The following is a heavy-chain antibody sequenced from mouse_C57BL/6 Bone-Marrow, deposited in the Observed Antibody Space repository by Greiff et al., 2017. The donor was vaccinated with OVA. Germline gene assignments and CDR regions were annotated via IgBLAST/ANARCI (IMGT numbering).Heavy chain of an antibody. Sequence: VQLQQSGPGLVKPSQSLSLTCSVTGYSITSGYYWNWIRQFPGNKLEWMGYISYDGSNNYNPSFKNRISITRDTSKNQFFLKLNSVTTEDTATYYCARETPYYAMDYWGQGTSVTVSS. CDR3: ARETPYYAMDY. V-gene: IGHV3-6*01. CDR2: ISYDGSN. CDR1: GYSITSGYY. J-gene: IGHJ4*01.